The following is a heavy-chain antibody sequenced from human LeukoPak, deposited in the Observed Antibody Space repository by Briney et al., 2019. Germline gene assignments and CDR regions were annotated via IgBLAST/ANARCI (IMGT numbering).Heavy chain of an antibody. D-gene: IGHD5-18*01. CDR2: TYYRSKWYS. CDR3: AREQLWFDY. J-gene: IGHJ4*02. Sequence: GPGLVKPSQTLSLTCAISGDSVSSSSAAWIWIRQSPSGSIEWLGRTYYRSKWYSDYAVSVKSRITINPDTSKNQFSLQLNSVTPEDTAVYYCAREQLWFDYWGQGTLVTVSS. CDR1: GDSVSSSSAA. V-gene: IGHV6-1*01.